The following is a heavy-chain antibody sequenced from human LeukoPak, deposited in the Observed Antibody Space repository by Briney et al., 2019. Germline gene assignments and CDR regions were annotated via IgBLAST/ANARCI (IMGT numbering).Heavy chain of an antibody. V-gene: IGHV1-24*01. D-gene: IGHD3-22*01. CDR3: ATGGYYYDSSRWGAFDI. CDR1: GYTLTELS. CDR2: FDPEDGET. J-gene: IGHJ3*02. Sequence: ASVKVSCKVSGYTLTELSMHWVRQAPGKGLEWMGGFDPEDGETIYAQKFQGRVTMTEDTSTDTAYMELSSLRSEDTAVYYCATGGYYYDSSRWGAFDIRGQGTMVTVSS.